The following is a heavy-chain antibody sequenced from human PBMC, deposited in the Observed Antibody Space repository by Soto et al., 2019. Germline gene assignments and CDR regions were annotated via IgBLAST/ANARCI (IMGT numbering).Heavy chain of an antibody. CDR2: ISSSSSYT. D-gene: IGHD4-17*01. Sequence: QVQLVESGGGLVKPGGSLRLSCAASGFTFSDYYMSWIRQAPGKGLEWVSYISSSSSYTNYADSVKGRFTISRDNAKDTXYXKMNSLRAEDTAVDYCARDTITAVTTLIYCYYGMDVWGQGTTVTVSS. CDR3: ARDTITAVTTLIYCYYGMDV. V-gene: IGHV3-11*05. CDR1: GFTFSDYY. J-gene: IGHJ6*02.